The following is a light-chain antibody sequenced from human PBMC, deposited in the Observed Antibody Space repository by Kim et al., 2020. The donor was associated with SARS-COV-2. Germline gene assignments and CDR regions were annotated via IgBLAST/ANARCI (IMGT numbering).Light chain of an antibody. CDR3: QSYDSSLSFYV. CDR2: GNS. V-gene: IGLV1-40*01. Sequence: RVTISCTGSSSNIGAGYDVPWYQQLPGTAPKLLIYGNSNRPSGVPDRFSGSKSGTSASLAITGLQAEDEADYYCQSYDSSLSFYVFGTGTKVTVL. CDR1: SSNIGAGYD. J-gene: IGLJ1*01.